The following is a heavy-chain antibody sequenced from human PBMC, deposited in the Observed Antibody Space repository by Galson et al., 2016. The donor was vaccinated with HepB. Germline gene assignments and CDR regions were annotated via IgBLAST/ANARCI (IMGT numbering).Heavy chain of an antibody. CDR1: GFSLTTGGVG. V-gene: IGHV2-5*02. D-gene: IGHD3-10*01. Sequence: PALVKPTQTLTLTCTFSGFSLTTGGVGVAWIRQPPGKALEWLALIYWDGDKRFSPSLQNRLTISKATSKNQVLLTLTNLDSVDTGTYYCARDMTYYGSGRFDYWGQGTVVTVSS. CDR3: ARDMTYYGSGRFDY. CDR2: IYWDGDK. J-gene: IGHJ4*02.